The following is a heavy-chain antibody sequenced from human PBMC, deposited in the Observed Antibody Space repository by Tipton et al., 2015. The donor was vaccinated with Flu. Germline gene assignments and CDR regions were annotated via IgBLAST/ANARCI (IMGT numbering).Heavy chain of an antibody. CDR2: IYSSGST. V-gene: IGHV4-4*07. CDR3: AREPHFWSEKRINYFDL. CDR1: GGSINSYY. D-gene: IGHD3-3*02. J-gene: IGHJ4*02. Sequence: LRLSCTVSGGSINSYYWSWIRQSAGKGLEWIGRIYSSGSTNYNPSLKSRVTMSVDTSKNQFSLKMSSVTAADTAVYYCAREPHFWSEKRINYFDLWGQGALVTVSS.